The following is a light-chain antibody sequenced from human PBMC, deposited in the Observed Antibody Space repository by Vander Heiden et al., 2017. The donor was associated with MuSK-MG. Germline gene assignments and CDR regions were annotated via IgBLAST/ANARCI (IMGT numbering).Light chain of an antibody. J-gene: IGLJ2*01. Sequence: QSVLTQPPSASGTPGQRVTISCSGSSSNIGSNTVSWYQQLPGTAPKLLIYNNNQRPSGVPDRFSGSKSGTSASLAISGLQSEEEADYYCAAWEDSRNGGVVFGGGTKLTVL. CDR2: NNN. CDR1: SSNIGSNT. V-gene: IGLV1-44*01. CDR3: AAWEDSRNGGVV.